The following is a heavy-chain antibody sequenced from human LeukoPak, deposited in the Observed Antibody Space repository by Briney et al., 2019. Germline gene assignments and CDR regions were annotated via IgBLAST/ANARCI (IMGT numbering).Heavy chain of an antibody. CDR1: GYTFTSYD. CDR2: MNPNSGNT. Sequence: ASVKVSCKASGYTFTSYDINWVRQATEQGLEWMGWMNPNSGNTGYAQKFQGRVTMTRNTSISTAYMELSSLRSEDTAVYYCARGYSHVWGGVYYFDYWGQGTLVTVSS. D-gene: IGHD3-16*01. CDR3: ARGYSHVWGGVYYFDY. J-gene: IGHJ4*02. V-gene: IGHV1-8*01.